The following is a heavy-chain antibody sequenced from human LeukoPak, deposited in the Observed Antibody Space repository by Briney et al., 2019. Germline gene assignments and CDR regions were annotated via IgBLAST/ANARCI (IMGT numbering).Heavy chain of an antibody. CDR1: GGSFSGHY. Sequence: SETLSLTCAVSGGSFSGHYWSWIRQSPGEGLEWIGEIDHSGNTNYNPSLNGRLTISVDTSKSQFSLRLISVTAADTAVYFCARRRGRFLPHWGTECYPGYDYWGQGALVAVAS. V-gene: IGHV4-34*01. D-gene: IGHD3-3*01. J-gene: IGHJ4*02. CDR2: IDHSGNT. CDR3: ARRRGRFLPHWGTECYPGYDY.